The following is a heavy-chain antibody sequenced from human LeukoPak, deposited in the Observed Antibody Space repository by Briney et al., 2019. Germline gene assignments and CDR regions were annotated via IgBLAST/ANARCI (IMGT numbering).Heavy chain of an antibody. CDR2: INHSGST. V-gene: IGHV4-34*01. D-gene: IGHD1-1*01. Sequence: SETLSLTCAVCGGSFSGYYWSWIRQPPGKGLEWIGEINHSGSTNYNPSLKSRVTISVDTSKNQFSLKLSSVTAADTAVYYCARDRRESTKPNDAFDIWGQGTMVTVSS. CDR3: ARDRRESTKPNDAFDI. J-gene: IGHJ3*02. CDR1: GGSFSGYY.